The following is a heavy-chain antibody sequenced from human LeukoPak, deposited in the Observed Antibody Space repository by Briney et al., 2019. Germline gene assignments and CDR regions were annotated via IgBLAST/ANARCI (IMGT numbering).Heavy chain of an antibody. CDR1: GFTLSSYS. CDR2: ISSSSSTI. J-gene: IGHJ4*02. Sequence: PGGSLRLSCAASGFTLSSYSMNWVRQAPGKGLEWVSYISSSSSTIYYADSVKGRFTISRDNAKNSLYLQMNSLRAEDTAVYYCARLNYYDSSGYYDYFDYWGQGTLVTVSS. V-gene: IGHV3-48*01. D-gene: IGHD3-22*01. CDR3: ARLNYYDSSGYYDYFDY.